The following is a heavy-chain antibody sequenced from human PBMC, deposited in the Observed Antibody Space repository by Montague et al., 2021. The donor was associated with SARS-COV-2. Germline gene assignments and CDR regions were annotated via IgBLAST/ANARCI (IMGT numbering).Heavy chain of an antibody. CDR1: GGSLFSSCYY. V-gene: IGHV4-39*01. D-gene: IGHD3-10*01. J-gene: IGHJ5*01. CDR2: VCYNGNT. Sequence: SETLSLTCTVSGGSLFSSCYYWGWIRQPPGKGLVGIGCVCYNGNTNYYPSLRSPVTIALDTYENQISLNLVSVTAADTAVYYWVRPGGSESHWFDRWGQGTLVTVSS. CDR3: VRPGGSESHWFDR.